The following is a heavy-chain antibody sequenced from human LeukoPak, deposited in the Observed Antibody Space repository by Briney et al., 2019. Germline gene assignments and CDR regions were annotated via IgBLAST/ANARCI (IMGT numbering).Heavy chain of an antibody. D-gene: IGHD3-22*01. CDR2: ISYDGSNK. CDR1: GFTFSSYG. J-gene: IGHJ4*02. V-gene: IGHV3-30*18. Sequence: GGSLRLSCAASGFTFSSYGMHWVRQAPGKGLEWVAAISYDGSNKYYADSVKGRFTISRDNSKNTLYLQMNSLRAEDTAVYYCAKDYYDSSGYYYFTYWGRGTLVTVSS. CDR3: AKDYYDSSGYYYFTY.